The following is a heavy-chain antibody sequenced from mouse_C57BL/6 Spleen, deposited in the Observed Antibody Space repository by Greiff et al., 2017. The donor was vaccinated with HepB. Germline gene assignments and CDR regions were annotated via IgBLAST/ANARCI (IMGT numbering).Heavy chain of an antibody. Sequence: DVQLVESGGDLVKPGGSLKLSCAASGFTFSSYGMSWVRQTPDKRLEWVATISSGGSYTYYPDSVKGRFTISRDNAKNTLYLQMSSLKSEDTAMYYCARPDAWFAYWGQGTLVTVSA. CDR2: ISSGGSYT. V-gene: IGHV5-6*01. J-gene: IGHJ3*01. CDR3: ARPDAWFAY. CDR1: GFTFSSYG.